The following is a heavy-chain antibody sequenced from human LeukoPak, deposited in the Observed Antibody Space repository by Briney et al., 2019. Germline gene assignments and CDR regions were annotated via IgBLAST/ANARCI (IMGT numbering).Heavy chain of an antibody. CDR2: INPNSDGT. J-gene: IGHJ5*02. CDR3: ARAGGSGWSRVWFDP. CDR1: GYTFTDNY. V-gene: IGHV1-2*02. D-gene: IGHD6-19*01. Sequence: GASVKVSCKASGYTFTDNYIHWVRQAPGQGPEWMGWINPNSDGTKYAQKFQGRVTMIRDTSISKAYMEVSSLRYEDTAVYYCARAGGSGWSRVWFDPWGQGTLVTVSS.